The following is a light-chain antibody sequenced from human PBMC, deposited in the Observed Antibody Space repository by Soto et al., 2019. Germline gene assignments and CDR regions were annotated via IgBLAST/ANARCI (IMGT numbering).Light chain of an antibody. CDR3: AAWDDSLDGTI. Sequence: QSVLTQPPSASGTPGQRVTISCSGSRSNIGINTVNWYQQLPGTAPKLLIYSNNQRPSGVPDRFSGSKSGTSASLAISGLQSEDEAEYYCAAWDDSLDGTIFGGGTKLTVL. CDR1: RSNIGINT. J-gene: IGLJ2*01. CDR2: SNN. V-gene: IGLV1-44*01.